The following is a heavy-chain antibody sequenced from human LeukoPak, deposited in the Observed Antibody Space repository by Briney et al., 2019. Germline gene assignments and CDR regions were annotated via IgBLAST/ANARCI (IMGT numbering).Heavy chain of an antibody. CDR2: INSDGSST. D-gene: IGHD6-19*01. CDR1: GFTFSSYW. V-gene: IGHV3-74*01. CDR3: ATYSSGWYGDYFDY. Sequence: GGSLRLSCAASGFTFSSYWMHWVRQAPGKGLVWVSRINSDGSSTSYADSVKGRFTISRDNAKNTLYLQMNSLRAEDTAVYYCATYSSGWYGDYFDYWGQGTLVTVSS. J-gene: IGHJ4*02.